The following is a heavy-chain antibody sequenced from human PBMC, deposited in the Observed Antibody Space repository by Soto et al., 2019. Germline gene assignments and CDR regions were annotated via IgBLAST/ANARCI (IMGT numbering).Heavy chain of an antibody. CDR1: GGSINSGGYC. Sequence: SETLSLTCTVSGGSINSGGYCWSWIRQHPGKGLDWIGCISYGGSTSYNPSLKSRVTISVDTSKNQFSLKLTSVTAADTAVYFCARQFRDVHNAVEDWGQGALVTVSS. CDR2: ISYGGST. V-gene: IGHV4-31*03. D-gene: IGHD2-2*01. CDR3: ARQFRDVHNAVED. J-gene: IGHJ4*02.